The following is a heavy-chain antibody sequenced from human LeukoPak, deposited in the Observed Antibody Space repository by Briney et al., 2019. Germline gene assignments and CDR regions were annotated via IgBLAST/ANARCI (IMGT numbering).Heavy chain of an antibody. Sequence: SVKVSCKASGGTFSSYAISWVRQAPGQGLEWMGGIIPIFGTANYAQKFQGRVTITTDESTSTAYMELSSLRSEDTAVYYCARGGTYYYGSGSYYIENDAFDIWGQGTMVTVSS. J-gene: IGHJ3*02. V-gene: IGHV1-69*05. CDR2: IIPIFGTA. CDR3: ARGGTYYYGSGSYYIENDAFDI. D-gene: IGHD3-10*01. CDR1: GGTFSSYA.